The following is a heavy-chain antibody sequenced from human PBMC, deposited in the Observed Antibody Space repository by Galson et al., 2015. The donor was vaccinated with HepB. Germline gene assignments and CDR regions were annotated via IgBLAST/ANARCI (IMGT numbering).Heavy chain of an antibody. J-gene: IGHJ4*02. CDR2: IHSSDGT. CDR1: GGSMSGYY. Sequence: ETLSLTCTVSGGSMSGYYWTWSRQPPGKGLEWIGYIHSSDGTNYNPSLKSRVTISLDTSRNQFSLSLTSLTAADTALYYCARGSSWYRDLDWGQGTLVTVSS. V-gene: IGHV4-59*01. D-gene: IGHD6-13*01. CDR3: ARGSSWYRDLD.